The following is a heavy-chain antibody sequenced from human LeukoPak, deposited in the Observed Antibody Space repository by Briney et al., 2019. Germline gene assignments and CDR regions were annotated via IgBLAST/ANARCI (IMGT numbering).Heavy chain of an antibody. Sequence: PGGSLRLSCAASGFTFDDYAMHWVRQAPGKGLEWVSGISWNSGSIGYADSVKGRFTISRDNAKNSLYLQMNSLRAEDTALYYCAKDPMVRGPNLFDYWGQGTLVTVFS. CDR1: GFTFDDYA. J-gene: IGHJ4*02. D-gene: IGHD3-10*01. V-gene: IGHV3-9*01. CDR2: ISWNSGSI. CDR3: AKDPMVRGPNLFDY.